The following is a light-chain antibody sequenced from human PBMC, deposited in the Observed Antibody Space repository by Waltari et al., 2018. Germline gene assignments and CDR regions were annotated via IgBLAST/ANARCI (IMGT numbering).Light chain of an antibody. CDR2: WAS. CDR1: QNILYSSNNKNY. Sequence: DIVMTQSPDSLAVSLGERATINCKSSQNILYSSNNKNYLAWYQLKPRQAPKLLFYWASTRESGVPDRFSGSGSGTEFTLTINSLQAEDVAVYYCQQHYSTPRTFGQGTKVEIK. V-gene: IGKV4-1*01. CDR3: QQHYSTPRT. J-gene: IGKJ1*01.